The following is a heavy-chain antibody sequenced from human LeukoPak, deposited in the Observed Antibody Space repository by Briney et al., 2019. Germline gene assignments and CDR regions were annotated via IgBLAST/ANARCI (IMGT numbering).Heavy chain of an antibody. CDR2: INPNSGGT. V-gene: IGHV1-2*02. Sequence: ASVKVSCKASGYTFTGYYMHWVRQAPGQGLKWMGWINPNSGGTNYAQKFQGRVTMTRDTSISTAYMELSRLRSDDTAVYYCATSKYYYDSSGYLPYDYWGQGTLVTVSS. CDR1: GYTFTGYY. CDR3: ATSKYYYDSSGYLPYDY. D-gene: IGHD3-22*01. J-gene: IGHJ4*02.